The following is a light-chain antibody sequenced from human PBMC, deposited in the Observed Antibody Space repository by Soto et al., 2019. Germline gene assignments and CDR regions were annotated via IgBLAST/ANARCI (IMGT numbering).Light chain of an antibody. J-gene: IGLJ2*01. CDR3: QVWDIITYHVV. Sequence: SYELTQPPSVSVAPGQTAKITCAGYNIDTKSMHWYQQRPGQAPVLVVHDDTDRAAGIPERFSGSKSGGTATLTISRVEAGDEADYYCQVWDIITYHVVFGGGTTVTVL. CDR1: NIDTKS. V-gene: IGLV3-21*02. CDR2: DDT.